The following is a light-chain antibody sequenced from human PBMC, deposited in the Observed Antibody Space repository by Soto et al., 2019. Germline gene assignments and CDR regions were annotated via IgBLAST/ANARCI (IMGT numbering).Light chain of an antibody. CDR2: EVS. CDR3: CSHAGSHVI. V-gene: IGLV2-23*02. CDR1: TSGVGTYKF. J-gene: IGLJ2*01. Sequence: QSALTQPASVSGSPGQSITISCTGTTSGVGTYKFVSWYQQHPGIAPKLMIYEVSERPSGVSNRFSGSKSGNTASLTISGLQAEDEADYYCCSHAGSHVIFGGGTKLTVL.